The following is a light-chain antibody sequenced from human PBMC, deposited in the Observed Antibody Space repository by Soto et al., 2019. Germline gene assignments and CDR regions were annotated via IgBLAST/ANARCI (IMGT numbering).Light chain of an antibody. CDR1: QGVSRK. CDR3: QQYHTWPIT. CDR2: GAS. J-gene: IGKJ4*01. Sequence: EIVMTQSPATLSVAPGERVTLSCRASQGVSRKLAWYQHKSGQAPRLLISGASAGATGIPARFSGSGSGTEFTLTIGSLECEDCAIYYCQQYHTWPITFGGGTKVEMK. V-gene: IGKV3-15*01.